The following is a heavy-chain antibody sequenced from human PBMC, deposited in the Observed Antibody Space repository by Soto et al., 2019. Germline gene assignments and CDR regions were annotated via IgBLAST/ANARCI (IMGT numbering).Heavy chain of an antibody. CDR3: AKIYSSGWSIDY. Sequence: PGGSLRLSCAASGFTFSSYGMHWVRQAPGKGLEWVAVISYDGSNKYYADSVKGRSTISRDNSKNTLYLQMNSLRAEDTAVYYCAKIYSSGWSIDYWGQGTLVTVSS. CDR1: GFTFSSYG. D-gene: IGHD6-19*01. J-gene: IGHJ4*02. V-gene: IGHV3-30*18. CDR2: ISYDGSNK.